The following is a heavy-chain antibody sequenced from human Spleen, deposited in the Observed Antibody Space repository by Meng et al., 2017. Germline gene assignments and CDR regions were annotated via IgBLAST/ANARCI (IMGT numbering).Heavy chain of an antibody. CDR1: GDSVSSNSAA. CDR2: AYYRSKWYI. V-gene: IGHV6-1*01. D-gene: IGHD2-15*01. Sequence: SCAISGDSVSSNSAAWNWIRQSPSRGLEWLGRAYYRSKWYIDYAVSVKSRIAFNPDTSMNHFSLQLSSVTPEDTAVYYCARDGYCTGGSCYSGHWGQGTLVTVSS. CDR3: ARDGYCTGGSCYSGH. J-gene: IGHJ4*02.